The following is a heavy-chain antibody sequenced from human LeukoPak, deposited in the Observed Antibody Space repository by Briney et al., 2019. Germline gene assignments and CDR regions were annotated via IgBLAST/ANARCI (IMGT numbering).Heavy chain of an antibody. J-gene: IGHJ4*02. Sequence: GGSLRLSCAASGFTFSSYAMHWVRQAPGKGLEYVSAISSNGGSTYYANSVKGRFTISRDNSKNTLYLQMGSLRAEDTAVYYCAKVHYYDSSGYDYWGQGTLVTVSS. V-gene: IGHV3-64*01. D-gene: IGHD3-22*01. CDR3: AKVHYYDSSGYDY. CDR2: ISSNGGST. CDR1: GFTFSSYA.